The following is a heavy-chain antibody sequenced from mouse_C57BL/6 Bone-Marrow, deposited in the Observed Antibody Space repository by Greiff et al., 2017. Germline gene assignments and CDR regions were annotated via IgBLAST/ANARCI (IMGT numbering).Heavy chain of an antibody. CDR1: GFNIKDDY. J-gene: IGHJ4*01. D-gene: IGHD2-4*01. Sequence: EVQLQQSGAELVRPGASVKLSCTASGFNIKDDYMHWVKQRPEQGLEWIGWIDPENGDTEYASKFQGKATITADPASNTAYLQLSSLTSEDTAVYYCTLYYDYGYAMDYWGQGTSVTVSS. V-gene: IGHV14-4*01. CDR2: IDPENGDT. CDR3: TLYYDYGYAMDY.